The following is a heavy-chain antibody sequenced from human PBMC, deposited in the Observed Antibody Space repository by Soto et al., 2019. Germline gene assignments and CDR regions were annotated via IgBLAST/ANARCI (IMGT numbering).Heavy chain of an antibody. CDR3: ARNLYGRAFDI. CDR1: AYTFTSYH. CDR2: INAFDDDT. J-gene: IGHJ3*02. D-gene: IGHD2-8*01. V-gene: IGHV1-18*04. Sequence: QAQLEQSGPEVKRPGASLKVSCKASAYTFTSYHISWVRQAPGQGLEWIGSINAFDDDTNYSQKFQDRVTMTAHRSTDTAYLDLRSLGSDDPAIYYCARNLYGRAFDIWGQGTMVTVSS.